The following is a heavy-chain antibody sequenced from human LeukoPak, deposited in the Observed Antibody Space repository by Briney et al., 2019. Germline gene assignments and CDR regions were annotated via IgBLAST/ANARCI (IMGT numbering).Heavy chain of an antibody. CDR2: IYHSGST. CDR1: GGSFSGYY. D-gene: IGHD3-3*01. CDR3: ARGKDRITIFGVVIGKSWFDP. V-gene: IGHV4-34*01. Sequence: SETLSLTCAVYGGSFSGYYWSWIRQPPGKGLEWIGEIYHSGSTNYNPSLKSRVTISVDTSKNQFSLKPSSVTAADTAVYYCARGKDRITIFGVVIGKSWFDPWGQGTLVTVSS. J-gene: IGHJ5*02.